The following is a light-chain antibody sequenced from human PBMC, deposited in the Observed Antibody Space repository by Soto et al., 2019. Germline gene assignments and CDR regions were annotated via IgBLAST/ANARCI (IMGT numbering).Light chain of an antibody. Sequence: QSVLTQPASVSGSPGQSITISCTGTSSDVGDYNFVSWYQQSPGKAPKLMIYDVSNRPSGVSNRFSGSKSGNTASLTISGLQAEDEADYFCSSYTSSSTVVFGGGTKVTVL. V-gene: IGLV2-14*01. CDR1: SSDVGDYNF. J-gene: IGLJ3*02. CDR2: DVS. CDR3: SSYTSSSTVV.